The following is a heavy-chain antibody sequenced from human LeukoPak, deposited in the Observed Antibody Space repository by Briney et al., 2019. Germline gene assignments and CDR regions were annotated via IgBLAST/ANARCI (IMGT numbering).Heavy chain of an antibody. CDR2: IYYSGST. Sequence: SETLSLTCTVSGGSISSYYWSWIRQPPGKGLEWIGYIYYSGSTNYNPSLKSRVTISVDTSKNQFSLKLSSVTAADTAVYYCARDSAYSSSYDYWGQGTLVTVSS. CDR3: ARDSAYSSSYDY. D-gene: IGHD6-13*01. J-gene: IGHJ4*02. V-gene: IGHV4-59*01. CDR1: GGSISSYY.